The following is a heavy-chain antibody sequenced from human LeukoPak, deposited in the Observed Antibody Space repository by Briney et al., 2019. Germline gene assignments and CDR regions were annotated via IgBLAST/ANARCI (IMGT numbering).Heavy chain of an antibody. D-gene: IGHD3-10*01. CDR1: GFTFSNYA. J-gene: IGHJ4*02. Sequence: PGGSLRLSCAATGFTFSNYAIHWGRQAPGKGLEWVAFISDDGSRQHYADSVKGRFTISRDNSKNTLYLQMNSLRAEDTALYYCAKRGASGSSYRGFDSWGQGTLVTVSS. CDR3: AKRGASGSSYRGFDS. CDR2: ISDDGSRQ. V-gene: IGHV3-30-3*02.